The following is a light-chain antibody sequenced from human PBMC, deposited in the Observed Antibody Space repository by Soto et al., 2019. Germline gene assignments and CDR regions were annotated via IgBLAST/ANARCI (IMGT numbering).Light chain of an antibody. CDR1: QSISSW. J-gene: IGKJ5*01. CDR2: DAS. CDR3: QQYSDYPIT. Sequence: DIQMTQSPSTLSASVGDRVTLTCRASQSISSWLAWYQQKPGKAPNLLIYDASILQSGVPSRFSGSGSGTEFTLTISSLQPDDFAIYYCQQYSDYPITFGRGTRLEIK. V-gene: IGKV1-5*01.